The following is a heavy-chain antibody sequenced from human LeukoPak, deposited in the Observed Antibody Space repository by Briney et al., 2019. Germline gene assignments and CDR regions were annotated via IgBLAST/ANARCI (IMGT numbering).Heavy chain of an antibody. CDR2: ISPSGGST. CDR1: GYTFTSNY. V-gene: IGHV1-46*01. Sequence: ASVKVSCKAFGYTFTSNYMHWVRQAPGQGPEWMGVISPSGGSTTYAQKFQGRVTITADKSTSTAYMELSSLRSEDTAVYYCARTVTTYRFDYWGQGTLVTVSS. CDR3: ARTVTTYRFDY. J-gene: IGHJ4*02. D-gene: IGHD4-17*01.